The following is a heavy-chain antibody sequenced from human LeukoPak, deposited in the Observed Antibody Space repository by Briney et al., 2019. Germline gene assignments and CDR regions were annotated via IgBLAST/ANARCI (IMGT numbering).Heavy chain of an antibody. CDR2: MNSAGSST. J-gene: IGHJ4*02. CDR3: ARRAGAYSHPYDY. CDR1: GFTFTNYW. D-gene: IGHD4/OR15-4a*01. V-gene: IGHV3-74*01. Sequence: GGSLRLSCAASGFTFTNYWMHLVRQAPGKGLVWVSRMNSAGSSTTYADSVKGRFTISRDNAKNTLYLQMNSLRAEDTAVYYCARRAGAYSHPYDYWGQGTLVPSP.